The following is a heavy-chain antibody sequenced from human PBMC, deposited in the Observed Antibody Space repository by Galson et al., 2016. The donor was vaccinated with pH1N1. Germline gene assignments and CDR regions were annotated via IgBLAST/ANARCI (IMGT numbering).Heavy chain of an antibody. D-gene: IGHD6-13*01. CDR1: GDSVSSNSAA. V-gene: IGHV6-1*01. CDR3: ARDGIAAAGIRRDQYYFDY. CDR2: TYYRSKWYN. J-gene: IGHJ4*02. Sequence: CAISGDSVSSNSAAWNWIRQSPSDGLEWLGRTYYRSKWYNDNEVSVKSRITINPDTSKNQFSLQLNSVNPEDTAVYYCARDGIAAAGIRRDQYYFDYWGQGTLVTVSS.